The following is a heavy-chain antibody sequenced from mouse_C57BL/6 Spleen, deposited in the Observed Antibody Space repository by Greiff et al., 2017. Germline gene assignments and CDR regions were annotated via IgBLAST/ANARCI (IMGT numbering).Heavy chain of an antibody. CDR2: IYPRDGSN. V-gene: IGHV1-85*01. CDR3: ARWVYHRPDY. D-gene: IGHD2-1*01. Sequence: VQLQESGPELVKPGASVKLSCKASGYTFTSYDINWVKQRPGQGLEWIGWIYPRDGSNKYNEKFKGKATLTVDTSSSTAYMELHSLTSEDSAVYFCARWVYHRPDYWGQGTSVTVSS. CDR1: GYTFTSYD. J-gene: IGHJ4*01.